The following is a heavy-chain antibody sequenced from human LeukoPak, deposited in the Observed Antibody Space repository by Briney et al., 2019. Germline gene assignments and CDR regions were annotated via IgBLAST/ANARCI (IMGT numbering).Heavy chain of an antibody. CDR1: GGSISSHY. CDR3: ARVLAATPAFDI. D-gene: IGHD2-15*01. Sequence: SETLSLTCTVSGGSISSHYWSWIRQPPGKGLEWIGYIYHSGSTYYNPSLKSRVTISVDRSKNQFSLKLSSVTAADTAVYYCARVLAATPAFDIWGQGTMVTVSS. J-gene: IGHJ3*02. V-gene: IGHV4-59*11. CDR2: IYHSGST.